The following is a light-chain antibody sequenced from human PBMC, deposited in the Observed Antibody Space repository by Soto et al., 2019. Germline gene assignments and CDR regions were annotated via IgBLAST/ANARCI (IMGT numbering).Light chain of an antibody. CDR3: QQYNNWPWLT. CDR1: QSGISY. Sequence: EVVMTQSPVTLSVSPGEGATLSCRASQSGISYLAWYQQKPGQAPRLLIYGASTRATDVPARFSGSGSGTEFTLTISSLQPEDFGVYYCQQYNNWPWLTFGGGTKVEI. J-gene: IGKJ4*01. V-gene: IGKV3-15*01. CDR2: GAS.